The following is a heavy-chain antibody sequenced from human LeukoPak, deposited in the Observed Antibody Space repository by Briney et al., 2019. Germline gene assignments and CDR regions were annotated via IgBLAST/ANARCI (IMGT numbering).Heavy chain of an antibody. Sequence: PSETLSLTCSVSGGSISTYYWSWIRQPPGKGLEWIGYIDYSGSTNYNPSLKSRVSMSVDTSKKQLSLKLSSVTAADTAVYYCARVGPWCFDLWGRGALVTVSS. J-gene: IGHJ2*01. V-gene: IGHV4-59*01. CDR1: GGSISTYY. CDR3: ARVGPWCFDL. CDR2: IDYSGST.